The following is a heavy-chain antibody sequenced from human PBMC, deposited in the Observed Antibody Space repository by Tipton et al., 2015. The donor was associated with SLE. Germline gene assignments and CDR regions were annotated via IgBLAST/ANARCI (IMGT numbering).Heavy chain of an antibody. V-gene: IGHV4-34*01. D-gene: IGHD5-18*01. J-gene: IGHJ2*01. CDR3: ARVGGYSYSYWYFDL. CDR2: INHSGST. Sequence: TLSLTCAVYGGSFSGYYWNWIRQPPGKGLEWIGEINHSGSTNYNPSLKSRVTISVDTSKNQLSLKLSSVTAADTAVYYCARVGGYSYSYWYFDLWGRGTLVTVSS. CDR1: GGSFSGYY.